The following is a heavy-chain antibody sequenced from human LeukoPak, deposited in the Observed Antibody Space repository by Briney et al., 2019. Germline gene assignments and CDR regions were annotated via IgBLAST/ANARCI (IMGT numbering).Heavy chain of an antibody. D-gene: IGHD6-6*01. CDR1: GFTFSSYW. J-gene: IGHJ4*02. CDR2: IKQDGSEK. Sequence: GGSLRLSCAASGFTFSSYWMSRVRQAPGKGLEWVANIKQDGSEKYYVDSVKGRFTISRDNAKSSLYLQMNSLRAEDTAVYYCARSPESYSSSSSFDYWGQGTLVTVSS. CDR3: ARSPESYSSSSSFDY. V-gene: IGHV3-7*01.